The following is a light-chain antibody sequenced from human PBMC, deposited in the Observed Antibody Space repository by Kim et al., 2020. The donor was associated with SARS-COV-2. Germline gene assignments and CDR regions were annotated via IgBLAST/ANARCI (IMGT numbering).Light chain of an antibody. V-gene: IGKV3-11*01. J-gene: IGKJ4*01. CDR3: QQRNRWPPAVT. Sequence: PGDRVPPSCRASPNIGTSVAWYQQRTGETPRLLVYEASNRTTGVPDRVSGSRSGTDFTLTISSLETEDFSIYYCQQRNRWPPAVTFGGGTKVDIK. CDR1: PNIGTS. CDR2: EAS.